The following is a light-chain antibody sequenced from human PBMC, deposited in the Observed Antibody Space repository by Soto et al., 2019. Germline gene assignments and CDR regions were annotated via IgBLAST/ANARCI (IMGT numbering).Light chain of an antibody. CDR3: QQYNSYSLT. CDR1: QGISSW. CDR2: KAS. Sequence: DIQMTQSPSTLSASVGDTVTITCRASQGISSWLAWYQQKPGKTPKLLLYKASSLESGVPSRFSGSGSGTDFTLTISSLQPDDFATYYCQQYNSYSLTFGGGTKVEIK. V-gene: IGKV1-5*03. J-gene: IGKJ4*01.